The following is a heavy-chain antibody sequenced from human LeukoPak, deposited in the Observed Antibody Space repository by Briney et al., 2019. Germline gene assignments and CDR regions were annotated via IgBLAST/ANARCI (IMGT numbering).Heavy chain of an antibody. V-gene: IGHV3-21*01. Sequence: GGSLRLSCAASGFTFSSYSMNWVRHAPGKGLEWVSSISSSSYIYYADSVKGRFTISRDNAKNSLYLQMNSLRAEDTAVYYCASPRLGSSGPGDYWGQGTLVTVSS. CDR1: GFTFSSYS. CDR3: ASPRLGSSGPGDY. D-gene: IGHD6-19*01. CDR2: ISSSSYI. J-gene: IGHJ4*02.